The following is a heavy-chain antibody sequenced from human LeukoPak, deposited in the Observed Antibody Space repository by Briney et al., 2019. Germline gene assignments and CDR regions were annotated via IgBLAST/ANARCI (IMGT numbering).Heavy chain of an antibody. D-gene: IGHD1-1*01. V-gene: IGHV1-2*06. CDR3: ARDGNNWSSLHS. CDR1: GYTFAGYP. CDR2: IHPNSGDT. Sequence: ASVKVSCKASGYTFAGYPIHWVRQVPGQGLEWIGRIHPNSGDTYYAQKFQGRVTMTRDTSINTAYMDLSRLTSHDTAVFYCARDGNNWSSLHSGGQGTLVTVSS. J-gene: IGHJ5*01.